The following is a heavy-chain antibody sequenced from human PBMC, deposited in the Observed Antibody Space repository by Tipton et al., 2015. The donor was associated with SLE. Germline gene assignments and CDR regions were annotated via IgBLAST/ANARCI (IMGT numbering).Heavy chain of an antibody. J-gene: IGHJ4*02. Sequence: SLRLSCAASGFTFSSYAMHWVRQAPGKGLEWVSSISPTGGSTYYADSVKGRFTISRDNSKNTVYLQMNILRAEDTALYYCARAGGSGTYKYYFDYWGQGTLVTVSS. V-gene: IGHV3-23*01. CDR2: ISPTGGST. CDR1: GFTFSSYA. CDR3: ARAGGSGTYKYYFDY. D-gene: IGHD3-10*01.